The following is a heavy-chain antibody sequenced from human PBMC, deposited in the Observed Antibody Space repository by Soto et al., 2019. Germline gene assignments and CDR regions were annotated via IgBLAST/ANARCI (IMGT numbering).Heavy chain of an antibody. CDR3: ARATGTVVPYYYYGMDV. CDR1: GGTFSSYA. CDR2: IIPIFGTA. Sequence: SVKVSCKASGGTFSSYAISWVRQAPGQGLEWMGGIIPIFGTANYAQKFQGRVTITADESTSTAYMELSSLRSEDTAVYYCARATGTVVPYYYYGMDVWGQGTTVTVSS. D-gene: IGHD1-1*01. V-gene: IGHV1-69*13. J-gene: IGHJ6*02.